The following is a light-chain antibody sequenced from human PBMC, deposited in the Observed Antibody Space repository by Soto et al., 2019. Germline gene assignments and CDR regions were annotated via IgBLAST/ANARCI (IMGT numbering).Light chain of an antibody. V-gene: IGKV1-39*01. CDR1: QSISIY. CDR3: QQSYSTPWT. Sequence: DIQMTRSPSSLSASVGDRVTITCRASQSISIYLNWYQQKPGKAPRLLIYAASSLQSGVPSRFSGSGFGTDFTLTISSLQPEDFATYYCQQSYSTPWTFGQGTKVEIK. J-gene: IGKJ1*01. CDR2: AAS.